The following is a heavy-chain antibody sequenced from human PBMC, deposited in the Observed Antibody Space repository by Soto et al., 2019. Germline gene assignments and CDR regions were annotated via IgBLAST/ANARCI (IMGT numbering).Heavy chain of an antibody. CDR2: ISYDGSNK. CDR3: AKPIAVAGTYYYYGMDV. V-gene: IGHV3-30-3*02. Sequence: GGSLRLSCAASGFTFSSYAMHWVRQAPGKGLEWVAAISYDGSNKYYADSVKGRFTISRDNSKDTLYLQMNSLRAEDTAVYYCAKPIAVAGTYYYYGMDVWGQGTTVTVSS. J-gene: IGHJ6*02. D-gene: IGHD6-19*01. CDR1: GFTFSSYA.